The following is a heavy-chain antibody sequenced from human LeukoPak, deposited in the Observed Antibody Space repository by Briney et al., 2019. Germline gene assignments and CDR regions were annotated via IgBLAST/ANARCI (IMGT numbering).Heavy chain of an antibody. CDR1: GYTFTSYH. CDR2: LKSSGDTT. Sequence: VSVKVSCKTSGYTFTSYHMHWVRQAPGQGLEWVGILKSSGDTTVYAQKFQGRVTVTRDTSTSTVYMELSSLSSEDTALYYCVREEAHTYNFDFWGPGTLVTVSS. J-gene: IGHJ4*02. V-gene: IGHV1-46*01. D-gene: IGHD5-18*01. CDR3: VREEAHTYNFDF.